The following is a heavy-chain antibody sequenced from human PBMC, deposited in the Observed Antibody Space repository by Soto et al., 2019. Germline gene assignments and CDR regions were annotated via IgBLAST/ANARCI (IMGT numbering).Heavy chain of an antibody. Sequence: GGSLSLSCVASGFPFSSYGMVWVRQAPGKGLEWVSYIFATGTTIYYSESVKGRFTVSRDNAQNSLFLLMNSLRAEDTAVYYCARDKDWAFDYWGQGTLVTVSS. J-gene: IGHJ4*02. CDR3: ARDKDWAFDY. CDR1: GFPFSSYG. CDR2: IFATGTTI. V-gene: IGHV3-48*03. D-gene: IGHD3-9*01.